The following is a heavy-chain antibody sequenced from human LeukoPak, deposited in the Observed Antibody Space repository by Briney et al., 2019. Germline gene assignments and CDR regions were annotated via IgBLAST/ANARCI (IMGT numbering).Heavy chain of an antibody. CDR3: AREGGRPPASFDY. D-gene: IGHD2-2*01. CDR2: IIPIFGTA. V-gene: IGHV1-69*13. CDR1: GYTFTSYG. J-gene: IGHJ4*02. Sequence: SVKVSCKASGYTFTSYGISWVRQAPGQGLEWMGGIIPIFGTANYAQKFQGRVTITADESTSTAYKELSSLRSEDTAVYYCAREGGRPPASFDYWGQGTLVTVSS.